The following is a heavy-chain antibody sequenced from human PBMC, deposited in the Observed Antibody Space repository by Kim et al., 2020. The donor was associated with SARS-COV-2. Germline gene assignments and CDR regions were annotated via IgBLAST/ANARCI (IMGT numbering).Heavy chain of an antibody. D-gene: IGHD5-12*01. J-gene: IGHJ4*02. V-gene: IGHV3-30*03. Sequence: YVDAVKGRFTISRDNSKDTVDLQMNSLRPEDTAIYYCAGDRGAVATKPLDHWGQGTLVTVSS. CDR3: AGDRGAVATKPLDH.